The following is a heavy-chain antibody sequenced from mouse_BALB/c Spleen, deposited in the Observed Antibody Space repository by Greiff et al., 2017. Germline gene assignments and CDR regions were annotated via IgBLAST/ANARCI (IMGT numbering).Heavy chain of an antibody. J-gene: IGHJ2*01. V-gene: IGHV14-3*02. D-gene: IGHD2-10*02. CDR1: GFNIKDTY. Sequence: VQLQHSGAELVKPGASVKLSCTASGFNIKDTYMHWVKQRPEQGLEWIGRIDPANGNTKYDPKFQGKATITADTSSNTAYLQLSSLTSEDTAVYYCARGEYGNYYFDYWGQGTTLTVSS. CDR3: ARGEYGNYYFDY. CDR2: IDPANGNT.